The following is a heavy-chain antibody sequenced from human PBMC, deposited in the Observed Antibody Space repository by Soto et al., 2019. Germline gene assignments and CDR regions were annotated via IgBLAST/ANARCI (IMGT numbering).Heavy chain of an antibody. CDR1: GFTFSSYG. CDR3: AKGHSSSWYVSPHYFDY. V-gene: IGHV3-30*18. CDR2: ISYDGSNK. Sequence: PGGSLRLSCAASGFTFSSYGMHWVRQAPGKGLEWVAVISYDGSNKYYADSVKGRFTISRDNSKNTLYLQMNSLRAEDTAVYYCAKGHSSSWYVSPHYFDYWGQGT. J-gene: IGHJ4*02. D-gene: IGHD6-13*01.